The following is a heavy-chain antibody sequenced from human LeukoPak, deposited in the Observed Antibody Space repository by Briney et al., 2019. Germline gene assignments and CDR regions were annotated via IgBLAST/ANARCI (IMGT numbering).Heavy chain of an antibody. J-gene: IGHJ4*02. CDR3: ARSGYSGYYGY. CDR1: GGSISSSSYY. D-gene: IGHD5-12*01. V-gene: IGHV4-39*01. CDR2: IYYSGST. Sequence: PSETLSLTCTVSGGSISSSSYYWGWIRQPPGKGLEWIGSIYYSGSTYYNPSLKSRVTISVDTSKNQFSLKLSSVTAADTAVYYCARSGYSGYYGYWGQGTLVTVSS.